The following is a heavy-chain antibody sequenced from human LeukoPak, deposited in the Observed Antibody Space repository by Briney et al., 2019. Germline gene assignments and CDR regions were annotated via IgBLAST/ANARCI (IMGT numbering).Heavy chain of an antibody. CDR3: ARGSNYYGSGSAYYYYMDV. V-gene: IGHV4-4*07. D-gene: IGHD3-10*01. Sequence: SETLSLTCTFSGGSINNFYWSWIRQPAGKGLEWIGRIHASENTNYNPSLKSRVTMSVDTSKNQFSLELSSVTAADTAVYYCARGSNYYGSGSAYYYYMDVWGKGTTVTVSS. CDR2: IHASENT. J-gene: IGHJ6*03. CDR1: GGSINNFY.